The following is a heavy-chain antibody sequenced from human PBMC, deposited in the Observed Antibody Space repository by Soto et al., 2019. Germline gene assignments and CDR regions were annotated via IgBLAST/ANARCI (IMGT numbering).Heavy chain of an antibody. Sequence: GGSLRLSCAASGFTFSNAWMSWVRQAPGKGLEWVGRIKSKTDGGTTDYAAPVKGRFTISRDDSKNTLYLQMNSLKTEDTAVYYCTTDIYSSYPLDYYYYGMDVCGQGTTVTVS. V-gene: IGHV3-15*01. CDR2: IKSKTDGGTT. D-gene: IGHD4-4*01. CDR3: TTDIYSSYPLDYYYYGMDV. J-gene: IGHJ6*02. CDR1: GFTFSNAW.